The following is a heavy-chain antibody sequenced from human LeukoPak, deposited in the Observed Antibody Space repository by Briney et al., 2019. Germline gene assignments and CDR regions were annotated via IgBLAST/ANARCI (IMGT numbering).Heavy chain of an antibody. CDR3: ASATYYYDSSGSLFDY. V-gene: IGHV4-38-2*02. Sequence: SETLSLTCTVSGYSISSGYYWGWIRQPPGKGLEWIGSIYHSGSTYYNPSLKSRVTISVDTSKNQFSLKLSSVTAADTAVYYCASATYYYDSSGSLFDYWGQGTLVTVSS. CDR1: GYSISSGYY. CDR2: IYHSGST. J-gene: IGHJ4*02. D-gene: IGHD3-22*01.